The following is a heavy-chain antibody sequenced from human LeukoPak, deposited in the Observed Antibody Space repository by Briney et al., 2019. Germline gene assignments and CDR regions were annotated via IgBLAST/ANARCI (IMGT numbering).Heavy chain of an antibody. J-gene: IGHJ4*02. Sequence: SETLSLTCTVSGGSISSSSYYWGWIRQPPGKGLEWIGSIYYSGSTYYNPSLKSRVTISVDTSKNQFSLKLSSVTAADTAVYYCARPQHYYDSSGYYYWGQGTLVTVSS. V-gene: IGHV4-39*01. D-gene: IGHD3-22*01. CDR1: GGSISSSSYY. CDR3: ARPQHYYDSSGYYY. CDR2: IYYSGST.